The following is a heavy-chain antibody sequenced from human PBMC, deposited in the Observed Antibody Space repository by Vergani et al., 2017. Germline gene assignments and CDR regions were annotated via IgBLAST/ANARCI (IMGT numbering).Heavy chain of an antibody. CDR1: GFTFSNYA. Sequence: EVQLLESGGGLVQPGGSLRLSCAASGFTFSNYAMSWVRQAPGKGLEWVSGISGSGGSTYYADSVKGRFTISRDNSKNTLYLQMNSLRAEDTAVYYCAKRPSRYCSSTSWYGCFQHWGQGTLVTVSS. V-gene: IGHV3-23*01. J-gene: IGHJ1*01. CDR3: AKRPSRYCSSTSWYGCFQH. D-gene: IGHD2-2*01. CDR2: ISGSGGST.